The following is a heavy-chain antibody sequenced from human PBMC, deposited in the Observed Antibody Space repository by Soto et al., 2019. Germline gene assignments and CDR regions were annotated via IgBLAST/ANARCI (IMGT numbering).Heavy chain of an antibody. D-gene: IGHD6-19*01. CDR3: ARVLELRYSSGWYESGNWFDP. V-gene: IGHV1-69*13. Sequence: GASVKLSCKASGGTFSSYAISWVRQAPGQGLEWMGGIIPIFGTANYAQKFQGRVTITADESTSTAYMELSSLRSEDTAVYYCARVLELRYSSGWYESGNWFDPWGQGTLVTVSS. CDR2: IIPIFGTA. CDR1: GGTFSSYA. J-gene: IGHJ5*02.